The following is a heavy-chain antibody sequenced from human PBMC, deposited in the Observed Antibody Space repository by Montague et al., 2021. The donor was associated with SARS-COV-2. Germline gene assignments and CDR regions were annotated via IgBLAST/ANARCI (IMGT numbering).Heavy chain of an antibody. J-gene: IGHJ4*02. Sequence: QSVEEVKTSGESLRISCRGSGYDFTRYWISWVRQMPGKGLEWMGRINPADSQTNYSPSFQGQVTISVDKSITTAYLQWSSLKPSDTAIYYCARSQHCGSDCYFAYWGQGSLVTVSS. CDR3: ARSQHCGSDCYFAY. D-gene: IGHD2-21*02. CDR1: GYDFTRYW. V-gene: IGHV5-10-1*01. CDR2: INPADSQT.